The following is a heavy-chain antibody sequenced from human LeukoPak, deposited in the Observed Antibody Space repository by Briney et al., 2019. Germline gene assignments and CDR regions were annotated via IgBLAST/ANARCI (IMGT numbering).Heavy chain of an antibody. J-gene: IGHJ4*02. CDR2: IKEDGSKK. CDR3: ATPLDYYDSSGYHQGGD. V-gene: IGHV3-7*03. CDR1: GFTFSNYR. Sequence: GGSLRLSCAASGFTFSNYRMTWVRQAPGKGLEWVANIKEDGSKKNYVDSLKGRFTISRDNAKNSLYLQMNSLRAEDTAVYYCATPLDYYDSSGYHQGGDWGQGTLVTVSS. D-gene: IGHD3-22*01.